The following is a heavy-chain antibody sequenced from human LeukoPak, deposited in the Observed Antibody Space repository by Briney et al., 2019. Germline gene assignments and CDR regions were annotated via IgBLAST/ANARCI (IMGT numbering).Heavy chain of an antibody. V-gene: IGHV1-69*13. J-gene: IGHJ5*02. CDR2: IIPIFGTA. CDR3: AREYSSGWYAYNWFDP. D-gene: IGHD6-19*01. CDR1: GYTLTELS. Sequence: ASVKVSCTVSGYTLTELSMHWGRQAPGKGLEWMGGIIPIFGTANYAQKFQGRVTITADESTSTAYMELSSLRSEDTAVYYCAREYSSGWYAYNWFDPWGQGTLVTVSS.